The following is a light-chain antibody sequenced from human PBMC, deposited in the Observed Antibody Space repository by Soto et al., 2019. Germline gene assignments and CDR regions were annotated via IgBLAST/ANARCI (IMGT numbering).Light chain of an antibody. CDR3: QQYNSYSYT. Sequence: DIQMTQSPSTLSASVGDRVTITCRASQSISSWLAWYQQKPGKAPKLLIYDASSLESGVPSRFSGSGSGTEFPLTIRRLQPDDFATYYCQQYNSYSYTFGQGTKLEIK. CDR1: QSISSW. CDR2: DAS. V-gene: IGKV1-5*01. J-gene: IGKJ2*01.